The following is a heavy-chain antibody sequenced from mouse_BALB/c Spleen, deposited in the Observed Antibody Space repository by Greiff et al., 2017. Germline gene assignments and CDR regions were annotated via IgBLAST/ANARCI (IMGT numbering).Heavy chain of an antibody. Sequence: VQLQQSGAELVRSGASVKLSCTASGFNIKDYYMHWVKQRPEQGLEWIGWIDPENGDTEYAPKFQGKATMTADTSSNTAYLQLSSLTSEDTAVYCCNAYGLWFAYWGQGTLVTVSA. CDR2: IDPENGDT. V-gene: IGHV14-4*02. CDR1: GFNIKDYY. D-gene: IGHD1-1*02. J-gene: IGHJ3*01. CDR3: NAYGLWFAY.